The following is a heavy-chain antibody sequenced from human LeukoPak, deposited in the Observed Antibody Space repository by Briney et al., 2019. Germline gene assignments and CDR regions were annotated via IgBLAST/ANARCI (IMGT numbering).Heavy chain of an antibody. D-gene: IGHD3-22*01. J-gene: IGHJ4*02. CDR3: AKDGVPAPSALVVVINGRFDY. CDR2: ISGSGGST. V-gene: IGHV3-23*01. Sequence: GGSLRLSCAASGFTFSSYAMSWVRQAPGKGLEWVSAISGSGGSTYYADSVKGRFTISRDNSKNTLYLQMNSLRAEDTAVYYCAKDGVPAPSALVVVINGRFDYWGQGTLVTVSS. CDR1: GFTFSSYA.